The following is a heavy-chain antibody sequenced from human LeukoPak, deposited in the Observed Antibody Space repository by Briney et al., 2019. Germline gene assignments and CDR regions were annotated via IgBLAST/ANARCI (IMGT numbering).Heavy chain of an antibody. CDR2: INPNSGDT. CDR3: ARDRRELRYFDWFLDY. CDR1: GYTFTGYY. V-gene: IGHV1-2*02. J-gene: IGHJ4*02. D-gene: IGHD3-9*01. Sequence: ASVKVSCKASGYTFTGYYMHWVRQAPGQGLEWMGWINPNSGDTNYAQKFQGRVTMTRDTSISTAYLDPSSLKSDDTAVYYCARDRRELRYFDWFLDYWGQGTLVTVSS.